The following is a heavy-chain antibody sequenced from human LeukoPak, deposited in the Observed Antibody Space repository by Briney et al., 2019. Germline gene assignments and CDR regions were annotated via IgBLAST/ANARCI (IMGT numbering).Heavy chain of an antibody. CDR2: MNSNSGFT. CDR3: ARGGIHSSGSLRTFDL. Sequence: ASVKVSCKASGGTFSSYAVSWVRQAPGHGLEWMGWMNSNSGFTGYAQKFRGRVTMTRDTSISTAYMELSSLRSEDTAAYYCARGGIHSSGSLRTFDLWGQGTLVTVSS. CDR1: GGTFSSYA. V-gene: IGHV1-8*02. D-gene: IGHD3-22*01. J-gene: IGHJ4*02.